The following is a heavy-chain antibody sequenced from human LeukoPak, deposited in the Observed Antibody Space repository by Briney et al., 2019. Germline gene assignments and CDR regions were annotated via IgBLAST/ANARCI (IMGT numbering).Heavy chain of an antibody. Sequence: GGSLRLSCAASGFTFSSYGMHWVRQAPGKGLEWVAVIWYDGSNKYYADSVRGRFTISRDNSKNTLYLQMNSLRAEDTAVYYCAKGYYDSSGLDAFDIWGQGTMVTVSS. CDR2: IWYDGSNK. CDR3: AKGYYDSSGLDAFDI. D-gene: IGHD3-22*01. CDR1: GFTFSSYG. J-gene: IGHJ3*02. V-gene: IGHV3-33*06.